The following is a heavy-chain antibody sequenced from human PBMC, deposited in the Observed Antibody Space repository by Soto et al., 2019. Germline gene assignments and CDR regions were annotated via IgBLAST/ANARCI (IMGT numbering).Heavy chain of an antibody. Sequence: GGSLRLSCAASGFSFSTYEMNWVRQAPGKGLEWVSYSNSGGGTLYYADFVKGRFTIFRDNAKKSVYLQMNNLRPEDTAVYFCARMAASGTKFDLWGQGTLVTVSS. D-gene: IGHD6-13*01. CDR2: SNSGGGTL. CDR3: ARMAASGTKFDL. CDR1: GFSFSTYE. J-gene: IGHJ4*02. V-gene: IGHV3-48*03.